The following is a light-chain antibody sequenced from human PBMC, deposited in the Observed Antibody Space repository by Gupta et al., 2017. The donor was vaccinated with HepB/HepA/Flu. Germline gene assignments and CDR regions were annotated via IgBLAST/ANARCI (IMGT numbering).Light chain of an antibody. CDR2: DNS. CDR3: QVWDSSSDLYV. J-gene: IGLJ1*01. Sequence: SYVLTQPPSVSVAPGKTARITCGGNNIGSKNVHWYQQKPGQAPVLVVFDNSDRPSGIPERFSGSNSGNTANRTISRVEAGDEADYYGQVWDSSSDLYVFGTGTKVTVL. CDR1: NIGSKN. V-gene: IGLV3-21*03.